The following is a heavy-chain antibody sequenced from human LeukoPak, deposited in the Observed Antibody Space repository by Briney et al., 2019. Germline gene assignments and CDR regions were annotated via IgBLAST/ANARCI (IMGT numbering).Heavy chain of an antibody. J-gene: IGHJ6*03. CDR2: IYPGDSDT. CDR3: ARSHSSSSTDYYMDV. CDR1: GYSFTSYW. V-gene: IGHV5-51*01. D-gene: IGHD6-6*01. Sequence: GEPLKISCKGSGYSFTSYWIGWVRQGPGKGLGLMGIIYPGDSDTRYSPSFQGQVTISADKSISTAYLQWSSLKASDTAMYYCARSHSSSSTDYYMDVWGKGTTVTVSS.